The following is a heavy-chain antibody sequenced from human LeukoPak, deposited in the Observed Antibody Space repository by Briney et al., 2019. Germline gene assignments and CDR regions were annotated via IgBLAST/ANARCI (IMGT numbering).Heavy chain of an antibody. Sequence: ASVKVSCKASGYSFTGYYYHWVRLAPGQGLEWMGWIDAYSGGTIYAQKFQGRLTMTRDTSITTAYSELTRLISDDTAVYYCAREESVATIYYYYYAMDVWGQGTTVTVSS. CDR3: AREESVATIYYYYYAMDV. CDR2: IDAYSGGT. D-gene: IGHD5-24*01. V-gene: IGHV1-2*02. CDR1: GYSFTGYY. J-gene: IGHJ6*02.